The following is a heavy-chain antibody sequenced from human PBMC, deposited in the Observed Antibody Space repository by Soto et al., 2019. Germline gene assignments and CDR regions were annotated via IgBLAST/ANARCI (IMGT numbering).Heavy chain of an antibody. V-gene: IGHV4-39*02. D-gene: IGHD5-18*01. CDR2: IYYNGNT. CDR1: GGSTSSSSYY. J-gene: IGHJ4*02. CDR3: ARTLLVASGYSYGYFDS. Sequence: SETLSLTCTVSGGSTSSSSYYWGWIRQPPGKGLQWIGTIYYNGNTYQNPSLKSRVTISPDTSKNHFSLKLSSVTAADTAVYYCARTLLVASGYSYGYFDSWGQGTLVTVSS.